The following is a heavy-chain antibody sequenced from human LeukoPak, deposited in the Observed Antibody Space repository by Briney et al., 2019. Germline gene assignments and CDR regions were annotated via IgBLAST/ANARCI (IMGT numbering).Heavy chain of an antibody. Sequence: ASVKVSCKASGYTFTSYGISWVRQAPGQGLEWMGWISAYNGNTNYAQKLQGRVTMTTDTSTSTAYMELRSLRSDDTAVYYCATFKRYSGSYYYFDYWGQGTLVTVSS. V-gene: IGHV1-18*01. D-gene: IGHD1-26*01. CDR3: ATFKRYSGSYYYFDY. J-gene: IGHJ4*02. CDR2: ISAYNGNT. CDR1: GYTFTSYG.